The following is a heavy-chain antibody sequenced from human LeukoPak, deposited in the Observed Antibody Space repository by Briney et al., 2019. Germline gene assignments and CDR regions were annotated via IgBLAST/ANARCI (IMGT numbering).Heavy chain of an antibody. J-gene: IGHJ5*02. CDR2: MNPNSGNT. CDR3: ARFLPSGSYGTNWFDP. D-gene: IGHD1-26*01. CDR1: GYTFTSYD. Sequence: ASVKVSCKASGYTFTSYDINWVRQATGQGLEWMGWMNPNSGNTGYAQKFQGRVTMTRNTSISTAYMELRSLRSDDTAVYYCARFLPSGSYGTNWFDPWGQGTLVTVSS. V-gene: IGHV1-8*01.